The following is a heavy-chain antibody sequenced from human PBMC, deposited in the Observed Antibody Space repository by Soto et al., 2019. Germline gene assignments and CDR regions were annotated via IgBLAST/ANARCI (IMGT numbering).Heavy chain of an antibody. V-gene: IGHV3-30-3*01. CDR2: ISYDGSNK. J-gene: IGHJ4*02. CDR1: GFTFSSYA. Sequence: GGSLRLSCAASGFTFSSYAMHWVRQAPGKGLEWVAVISYDGSNKYYADSVKGRFTISRDNSKNTLYLQMNSLRAEDTAVYYCARALRLWLPFGYDYWGQGTLVTVSS. CDR3: ARALRLWLPFGYDY. D-gene: IGHD5-18*01.